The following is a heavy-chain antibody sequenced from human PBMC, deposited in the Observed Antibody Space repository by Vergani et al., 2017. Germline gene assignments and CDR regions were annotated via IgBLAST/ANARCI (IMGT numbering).Heavy chain of an antibody. CDR2: ISYDGSNK. J-gene: IGHJ5*02. CDR3: AKDPGYSSSWYENWFDP. D-gene: IGHD6-13*01. CDR1: GFTFSSYG. Sequence: QVQLVESGGGVVQPGRSLRLSSAASGFTFSSYGMHWVRQAPGKGLEWVAVISYDGSNKYYADSVKGRFTISRDNSKNTLYLQMNSLRAEDTAVYYCAKDPGYSSSWYENWFDPWGQGTLVTVSS. V-gene: IGHV3-30*18.